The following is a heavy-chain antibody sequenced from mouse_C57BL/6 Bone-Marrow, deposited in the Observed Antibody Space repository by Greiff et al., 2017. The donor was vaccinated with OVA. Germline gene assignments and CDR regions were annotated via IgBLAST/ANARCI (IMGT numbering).Heavy chain of an antibody. J-gene: IGHJ4*01. CDR1: GYTFTDYY. CDR2: IYPGSGNT. V-gene: IGHV1-76*01. CDR3: ARGVDY. Sequence: VQLQESGAELVRPGASVKLSCKASGYTFTDYYINWVKQRPGQGLEWIARIYPGSGNTYYNEKFKGKATLTAEKSSSTAYMQLSSLTSEDSAVYFCARGVDYWGQGTSVTVSS.